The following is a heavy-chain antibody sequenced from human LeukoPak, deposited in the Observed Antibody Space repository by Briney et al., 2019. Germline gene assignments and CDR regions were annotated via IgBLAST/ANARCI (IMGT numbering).Heavy chain of an antibody. CDR3: AKQLSTVTTKYYFDY. D-gene: IGHD4-17*01. CDR2: ISGSGGSK. CDR1: GFTFSSYA. J-gene: IGHJ4*02. V-gene: IGHV3-23*01. Sequence: GGSLRLSCAASGFTFSSYAMSWVRQAPGKGLEWVSAISGSGGSKYYADSVKGRFTISRDNSKNTLYLQMNSLRAEDTAVYYCAKQLSTVTTKYYFDYWGQGTLVTVSS.